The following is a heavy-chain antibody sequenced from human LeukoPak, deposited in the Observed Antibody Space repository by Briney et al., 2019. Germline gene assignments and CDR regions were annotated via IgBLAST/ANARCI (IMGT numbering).Heavy chain of an antibody. V-gene: IGHV1-2*02. D-gene: IGHD5-18*01. J-gene: IGHJ6*02. CDR1: GYTFTGYC. Sequence: ASVKVSCEASGYTFTGYCMHWVRQAPGQGLEWMGWINPNSGGTNYAQKFQGRVTMTRDTSISTAYMELSRLRSDDTAVYYCARPRIQLWLDYGMDVWGQGTTVTVSS. CDR3: ARPRIQLWLDYGMDV. CDR2: INPNSGGT.